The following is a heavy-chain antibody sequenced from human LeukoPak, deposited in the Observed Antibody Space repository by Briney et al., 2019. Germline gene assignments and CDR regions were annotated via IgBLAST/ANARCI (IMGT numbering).Heavy chain of an antibody. D-gene: IGHD6-6*01. J-gene: IGHJ4*02. Sequence: GGSLRLSCAAAGLTFSTNSMNWVRQAPGKGLEWVSYISFSSSTIYYADSVKGRFTISRDNAKNLLYVQMNSLRAEDTAVYYCAREAPRGTSSNPYYFDSWGQGTLVTVSS. V-gene: IGHV3-48*01. CDR2: ISFSSSTI. CDR1: GLTFSTNS. CDR3: AREAPRGTSSNPYYFDS.